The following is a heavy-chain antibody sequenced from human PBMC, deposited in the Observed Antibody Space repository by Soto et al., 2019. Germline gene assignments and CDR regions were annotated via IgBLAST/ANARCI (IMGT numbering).Heavy chain of an antibody. Sequence: QVQLVESGGGLVKIGGSLRLSCAASGFSLSDHYMTWVRQVPGKGLEWVSYIRASSTTIYYADSVKGRFTISRDNAKNSLFLQMNSLRAEDTAVYYCARDIRGANRGQGTLVTVSS. CDR2: IRASSTTI. CDR1: GFSLSDHY. CDR3: ARDIRGAN. J-gene: IGHJ1*01. V-gene: IGHV3-11*01.